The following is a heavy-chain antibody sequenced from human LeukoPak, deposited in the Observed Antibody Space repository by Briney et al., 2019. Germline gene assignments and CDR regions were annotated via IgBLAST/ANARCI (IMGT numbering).Heavy chain of an antibody. J-gene: IGHJ5*02. V-gene: IGHV3-21*01. CDR3: ASSIVVVPAATWVGFRFDP. Sequence: GGSLRLSCAASGFTFSSYSMNWVRQAPGKGLEWVSSISSSSSYIYYADSVKGRFTISRDNAKNSLYLQMNSLRAEDTAVYYCASSIVVVPAATWVGFRFDPWGQGTLVTVSS. D-gene: IGHD2-2*01. CDR2: ISSSSSYI. CDR1: GFTFSSYS.